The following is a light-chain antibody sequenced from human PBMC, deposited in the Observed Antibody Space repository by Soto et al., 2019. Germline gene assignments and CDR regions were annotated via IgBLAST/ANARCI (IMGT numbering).Light chain of an antibody. CDR3: LHHGSSLWT. CDR1: QSVSSSY. Sequence: EIVLTQSPGTLSLSPGERATLSCRASQSVSSSYLAWYQQKPGQAPRLLMFRTSSRATGFPDRFSGSGSGTDFTLTISRLEPEDFAMYYCLHHGSSLWTFGQGTKVDIK. CDR2: RTS. J-gene: IGKJ1*01. V-gene: IGKV3-20*01.